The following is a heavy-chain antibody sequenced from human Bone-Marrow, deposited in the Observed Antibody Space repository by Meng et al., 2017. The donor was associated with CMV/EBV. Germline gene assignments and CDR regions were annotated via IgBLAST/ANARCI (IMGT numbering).Heavy chain of an antibody. D-gene: IGHD1-1*01. J-gene: IGHJ5*02. CDR2: ISYDGGNK. Sequence: GESLKISCAASGFTFNDYSMHWVRQAPGKGLEWVALISYDGGNKYFADSVKGRFTISRDNSNNTLYLQMNSLRAEDTAVYYCARLEYDIQIAWGQGTLVTVSS. CDR3: ARLEYDIQIA. V-gene: IGHV3-30*04. CDR1: GFTFNDYS.